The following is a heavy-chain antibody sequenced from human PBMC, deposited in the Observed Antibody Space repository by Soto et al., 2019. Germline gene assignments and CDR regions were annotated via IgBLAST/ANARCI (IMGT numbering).Heavy chain of an antibody. Sequence: LVESGGGVVQSGRSLRLSCGTSGFTFSNYVMYWVRQAPGKGLEWVALISYDGSNEFYADSVRGRFIISRDNSKNTLYLQMNTLRAEDTAVYYCARGPYNTGKIGWTNWGPGTLVTVSS. CDR3: ARGPYNTGKIGWTN. D-gene: IGHD1-1*01. J-gene: IGHJ4*02. CDR1: GFTFSNYV. V-gene: IGHV3-30-3*01. CDR2: ISYDGSNE.